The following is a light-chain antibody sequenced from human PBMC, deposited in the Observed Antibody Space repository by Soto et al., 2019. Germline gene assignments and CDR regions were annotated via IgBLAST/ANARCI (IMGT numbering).Light chain of an antibody. CDR2: DNN. J-gene: IGLJ2*01. CDR1: SSNIGSNA. V-gene: IGLV1-44*01. Sequence: QPVLTQPPSASGTPGQRVTISCSGSSSNIGSNAVNWYQQLPGTAPKLLIYDNNQGPSGVPDRFSGSKSGTSASLAISGLQSEDEADYYCAAWDDSLNGVVFGGGTKVTVL. CDR3: AAWDDSLNGVV.